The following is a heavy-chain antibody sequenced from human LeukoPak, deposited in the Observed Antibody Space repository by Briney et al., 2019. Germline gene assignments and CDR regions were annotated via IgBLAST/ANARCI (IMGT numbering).Heavy chain of an antibody. CDR2: ISGSGGST. D-gene: IGHD5-12*01. CDR3: AKSYNGYESKPDY. J-gene: IGHJ4*02. V-gene: IGHV3-23*01. CDR1: GFTFSAYA. Sequence: GGSLRLSCTASGFTFSAYAMSWVRQAPGKGLEWVSAISGSGGSTYYADSVKGRFTISRDNSKITLYLQMNSLRAEDTAVYYCAKSYNGYESKPDYWGQGTLVTVSS.